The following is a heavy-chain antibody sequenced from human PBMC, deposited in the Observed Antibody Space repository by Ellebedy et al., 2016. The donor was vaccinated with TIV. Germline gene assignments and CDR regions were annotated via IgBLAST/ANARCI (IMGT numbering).Heavy chain of an antibody. CDR2: IYYTGST. CDR1: GASLSGSDSY. V-gene: IGHV4-39*01. J-gene: IGHJ4*02. CDR3: ISATMDNVVDY. D-gene: IGHD5-12*01. Sequence: SETLSLTXSVSGASLSGSDSYWGWIRQSPGKGLEWIGTIYYTGSTYLNPSLKSRVTMSVDTSKNQFSLKLSSVTAADTAVYYCISATMDNVVDYWGQGTLVTVSS.